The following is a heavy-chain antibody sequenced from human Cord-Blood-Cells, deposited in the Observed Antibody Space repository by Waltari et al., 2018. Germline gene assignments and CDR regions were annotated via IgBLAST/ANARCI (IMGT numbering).Heavy chain of an antibody. D-gene: IGHD6-13*01. CDR1: GGSISSHY. Sequence: QVQLQESGPGLVKPSETLSLTCTVSGGSISSHYWSWIRQPPGKGLEWIGLIYYSGRTNYNPSLQSRVTISVDTSKNQFSLKLSSVTAADTAVYYCARDYSSSWYNWFDPWGQGTLVTVSS. J-gene: IGHJ5*02. V-gene: IGHV4-59*11. CDR2: IYYSGRT. CDR3: ARDYSSSWYNWFDP.